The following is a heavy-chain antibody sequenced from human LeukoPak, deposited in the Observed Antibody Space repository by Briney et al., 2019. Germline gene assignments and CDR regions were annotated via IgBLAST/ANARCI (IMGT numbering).Heavy chain of an antibody. CDR3: AGNYGPYYFDY. V-gene: IGHV3-48*01. CDR1: GFTFRNYA. J-gene: IGHJ4*02. CDR2: ISSSSSTI. D-gene: IGHD3-10*01. Sequence: GGSLRLSCAASGFTFRNYAMNWVRQTPGKGLEWVSYISSSSSTIYYADSVKGRFTISRDNAKNSLYLLMNSLRAEDTAVYYCAGNYGPYYFDYWGQGTLVTVSS.